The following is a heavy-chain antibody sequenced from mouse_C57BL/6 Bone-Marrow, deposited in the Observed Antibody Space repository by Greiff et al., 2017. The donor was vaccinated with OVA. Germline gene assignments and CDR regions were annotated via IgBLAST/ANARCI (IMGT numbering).Heavy chain of an antibody. CDR2: ISSGSGTI. D-gene: IGHD2-3*01. CDR1: GFTFSDYG. Sequence: EVKLVESGGGLVKPGGSLKLSCAASGFTFSDYGMHWVRQAPEKGLEWVAYISSGSGTIYYADTVKGRFTISRDNAKNTLFLQMTSLRSEDTAMYYCARHYDDAYWGQGTLVTVSA. CDR3: ARHYDDAY. J-gene: IGHJ3*01. V-gene: IGHV5-17*01.